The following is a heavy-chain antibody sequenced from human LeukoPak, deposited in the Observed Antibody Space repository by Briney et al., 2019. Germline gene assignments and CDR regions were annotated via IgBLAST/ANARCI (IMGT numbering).Heavy chain of an antibody. Sequence: SETLSLTCTVSGGSISSYYWSWIRQPPGKGLEWIGYIYYSGSTNYNPSLKSRVTISVDTSKNQFSLKLSSVTAADTAVYYCARARIAARLHPFDYWGQGTLVTVSS. CDR3: ARARIAARLHPFDY. CDR2: IYYSGST. J-gene: IGHJ4*02. V-gene: IGHV4-59*01. D-gene: IGHD6-6*01. CDR1: GGSISSYY.